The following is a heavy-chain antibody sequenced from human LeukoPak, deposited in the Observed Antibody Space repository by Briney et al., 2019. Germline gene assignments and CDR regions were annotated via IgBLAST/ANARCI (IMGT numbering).Heavy chain of an antibody. CDR3: AKIRATAVLVVYAVGSAAFDV. CDR2: ISGSGDST. Sequence: GGSLRLSCVASGFTFSSYAMSWGRQAPGQGLEWVSVISGSGDSTYYAESVKGRVTISRDSSKSTLYLQMNSLRAEDTAMYYCAKIRATAVLVVYAVGSAAFDVWGQGTLVTVSS. V-gene: IGHV3-23*01. D-gene: IGHD2-8*02. CDR1: GFTFSSYA. J-gene: IGHJ3*01.